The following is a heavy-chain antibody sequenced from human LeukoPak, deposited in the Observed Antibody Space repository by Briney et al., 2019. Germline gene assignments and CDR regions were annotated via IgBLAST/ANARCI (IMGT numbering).Heavy chain of an antibody. CDR2: ISSSSSYI. V-gene: IGHV3-21*01. CDR3: ARPDCSGGSCYRSFDY. D-gene: IGHD2-15*01. Sequence: GGSLRLSCAASGFTFSSYSMNWVRQAPGKGLEWVSSISSSSSYIYYADSVKGRFTISRDNAKNSLYLQMNSLRAEDTAVYYCARPDCSGGSCYRSFDYWGQGTLVTVSS. J-gene: IGHJ4*02. CDR1: GFTFSSYS.